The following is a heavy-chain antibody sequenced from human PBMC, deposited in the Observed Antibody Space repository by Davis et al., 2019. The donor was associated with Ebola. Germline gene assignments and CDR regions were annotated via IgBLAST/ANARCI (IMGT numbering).Heavy chain of an antibody. CDR1: GFTFSSYW. Sequence: PGGSLRLSCAASGFTFSSYWMSWVRQAPGKGLEWVANIKQDGSEKYYVDSVKGRFTISRDNAKNSLYLQMNSLRAEDTAVYYCARDGVCSSTSCYPYYYYGMDVWGQGTTVTVSS. CDR2: IKQDGSEK. CDR3: ARDGVCSSTSCYPYYYYGMDV. V-gene: IGHV3-7*03. J-gene: IGHJ6*02. D-gene: IGHD2-2*01.